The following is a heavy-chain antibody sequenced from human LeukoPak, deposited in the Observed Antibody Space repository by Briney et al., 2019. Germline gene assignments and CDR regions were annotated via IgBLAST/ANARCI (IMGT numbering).Heavy chain of an antibody. D-gene: IGHD3-10*01. CDR3: AKGIDLWFGAITY. CDR1: GFTFSSYA. Sequence: GGSLRLSCAASGFTFSSYAMSWVRQAPGKGLEWVSAISGSGGSTYYADSVKGRFTISRDNSKDTLYLQMNSLRAEDTAVYYCAKGIDLWFGAITYWGQGTLVTVSS. V-gene: IGHV3-23*01. CDR2: ISGSGGST. J-gene: IGHJ4*02.